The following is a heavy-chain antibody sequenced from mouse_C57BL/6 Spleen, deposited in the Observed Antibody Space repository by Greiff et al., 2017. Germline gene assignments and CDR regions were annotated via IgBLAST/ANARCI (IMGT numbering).Heavy chain of an antibody. V-gene: IGHV5-6*01. CDR2: ISSGGSYT. D-gene: IGHD1-1*01. Sequence: HLFESGGDLVKPGGSLKLSCAASGFTFSSYGMSCVRQTPDKRLEWVATISSGGSYTYYPDSVKGRFTISRDNAKNTLYLQMSSLKSEDTAMYYCARGGFYYGSSGYYFDYWGQGTTLTVSS. J-gene: IGHJ2*01. CDR3: ARGGFYYGSSGYYFDY. CDR1: GFTFSSYG.